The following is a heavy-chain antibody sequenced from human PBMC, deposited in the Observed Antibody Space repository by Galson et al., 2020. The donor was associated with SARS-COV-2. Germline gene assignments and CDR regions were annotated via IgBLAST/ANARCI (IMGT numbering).Heavy chain of an antibody. CDR2: FDPEDGET. V-gene: IGHV1-24*01. J-gene: IGHJ6*02. Sequence: GESLKISCKVSGYTLTELSMHWVRQAPGKGLEWMGGFDPEDGETIYAQKFQGRVTITEDTSTETAYMELSGLRPEDTAVYYCATSPAVTTVGLPPFRTQTANYYYYYGRDVWGQGTTVTVSS. CDR3: ATSPAVTTVGLPPFRTQTANYYYYYGRDV. CDR1: GYTLTELS. D-gene: IGHD4-17*01.